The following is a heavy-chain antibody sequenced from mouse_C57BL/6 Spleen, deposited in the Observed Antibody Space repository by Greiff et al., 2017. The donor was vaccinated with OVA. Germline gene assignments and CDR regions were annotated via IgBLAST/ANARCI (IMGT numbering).Heavy chain of an antibody. CDR2: FDPSDSYT. J-gene: IGHJ3*01. CDR3: ARSDDGYCAWFAD. CDR1: GYTFTSYW. D-gene: IGHD2-3*01. Sequence: VQLQQPGAELVMPGASVKLSCKASGYTFTSYWMHWVKQRPGQGLEWIGEFDPSDSYTNYNQKFKGKSTLTVEKSSSTAYMQLSSLTSEDSAVYYCARSDDGYCAWFADWGQGTLVTVSA. V-gene: IGHV1-69*01.